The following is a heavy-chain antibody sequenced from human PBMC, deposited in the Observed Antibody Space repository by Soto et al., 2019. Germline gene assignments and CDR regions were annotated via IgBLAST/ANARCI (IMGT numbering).Heavy chain of an antibody. CDR3: PTDVSHIVVATAILTHDY. CDR1: GFTFSNSW. V-gene: IGHV3-15*01. CDR2: IKSKTDGGTT. Sequence: PWGSLRLSCAASGFTFSNSWMSWFRQAPGKGLEWVGRIKSKTDGGTTDYAAPVKGRFTISRDDSKNTLYLQMNSLKTEDTAVYYCPTDVSHIVVATAILTHDYWGQGKLVTGS. D-gene: IGHD2-21*02. J-gene: IGHJ4*02.